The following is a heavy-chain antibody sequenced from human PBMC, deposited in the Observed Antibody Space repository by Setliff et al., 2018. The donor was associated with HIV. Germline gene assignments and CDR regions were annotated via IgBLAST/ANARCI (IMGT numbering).Heavy chain of an antibody. CDR1: GFRFSTYG. CDR2: IWYDGSDK. V-gene: IGHV3-30*02. Sequence: GGSLRLSCVASGFRFSTYGMHWVRQAPGKGLEWVTFIWYDGSDKYYLDSVKGRFTISRDNSKNTLYLQMNSLRAEDTAVYYCAKDLVEGVDSTSYYYVMDVWGQGTTVTVSS. CDR3: AKDLVEGVDSTSYYYVMDV. D-gene: IGHD3-3*01. J-gene: IGHJ6*02.